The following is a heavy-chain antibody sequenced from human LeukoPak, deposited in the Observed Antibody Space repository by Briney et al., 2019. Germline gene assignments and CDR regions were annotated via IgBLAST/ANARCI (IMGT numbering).Heavy chain of an antibody. CDR1: GASISSGDYY. CDR2: IYYSGST. V-gene: IGHV4-61*08. Sequence: SETLSLTCTVSGASISSGDYYWSWIRQPPGKGLEWIGYIYYSGSTNYNPSLKSRVTISVDTSKNQYSLNLSSVTAADTAVYYCARLRPDNWNLLDDWGQGTLVTVSS. J-gene: IGHJ4*02. CDR3: ARLRPDNWNLLDD. D-gene: IGHD1-20*01.